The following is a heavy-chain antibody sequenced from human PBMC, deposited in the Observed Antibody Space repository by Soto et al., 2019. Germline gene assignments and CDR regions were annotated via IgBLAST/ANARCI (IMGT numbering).Heavy chain of an antibody. V-gene: IGHV4-30-4*01. CDR3: ATSSPTKYGDYGNWFDP. D-gene: IGHD4-17*01. CDR1: GGSISSGDYY. CDR2: IYYSGST. J-gene: IGHJ5*02. Sequence: QVQLQESGPGLVKPSQTLSLTCTVSGGSISSGDYYWSWIRQPPGKGLEWIGYIYYSGSTYYNPYLMSRVTISVDTSKNQFSLKLSSVTAADTAVYYCATSSPTKYGDYGNWFDPWGQGTLVTVSS.